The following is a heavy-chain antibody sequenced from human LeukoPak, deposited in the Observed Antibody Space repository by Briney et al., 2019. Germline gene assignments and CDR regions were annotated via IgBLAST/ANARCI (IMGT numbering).Heavy chain of an antibody. CDR1: GGSIISSSYY. CDR2: IYYTGST. V-gene: IGHV4-39*07. D-gene: IGHD2-2*01. CDR3: ARSAAGHQYYFDY. Sequence: PSETLSLTCTVSGGSIISSSYYWGWIRQPPGKGLEWIGSIYYTGSTYYNPSLRSRVTMSVDTSRNQFSLKLSSVTAADTAVYYCARSAAGHQYYFDYWGRGTLVTVSS. J-gene: IGHJ4*02.